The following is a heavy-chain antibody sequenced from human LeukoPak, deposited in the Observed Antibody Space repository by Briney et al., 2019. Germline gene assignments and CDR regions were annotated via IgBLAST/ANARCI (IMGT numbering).Heavy chain of an antibody. CDR1: GASISSGGFL. CDR3: AREKACSTTSCYAFDI. D-gene: IGHD2-2*01. Sequence: SETLSLTCTVSGASISSGGFLWHWIRQLPGMDLEWIGNIYYTGNAGYNPSLKGRVTISGDTSMNQFSLKLTSVTAADTAVYYCAREKACSTTSCYAFDIWGQGTLVTVSS. J-gene: IGHJ3*02. V-gene: IGHV4-31*03. CDR2: IYYTGNA.